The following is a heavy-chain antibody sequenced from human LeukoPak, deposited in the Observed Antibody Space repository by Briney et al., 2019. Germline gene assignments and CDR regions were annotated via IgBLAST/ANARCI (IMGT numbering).Heavy chain of an antibody. Sequence: KPGGSLRLSCAASGFTFSSYSMNWVRQAPGKGLEWVSSISSSSSYIYYADSVKGRFTISRDNAKNSLYLQMNSLRAEDTAVYYCARGRDSQDAFDIWGQGTMVTVSS. CDR1: GFTFSSYS. V-gene: IGHV3-21*01. CDR3: ARGRDSQDAFDI. CDR2: ISSSSSYI. D-gene: IGHD3-10*01. J-gene: IGHJ3*02.